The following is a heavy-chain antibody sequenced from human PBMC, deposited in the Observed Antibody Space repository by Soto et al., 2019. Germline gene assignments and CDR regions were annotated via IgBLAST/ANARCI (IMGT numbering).Heavy chain of an antibody. D-gene: IGHD3-9*01. Sequence: EVQLLESGGGLVQPGGSLRLSCAASGFTFSSYAMSWVRQAPGKGLEWVSAISGSGGSTYYADSVKGRFTLSRDNSKNTLYLQMNSLRAEDTAVYYCAKEGGVLRYFDWLSPMDVWGKGTTVTVSS. CDR1: GFTFSSYA. CDR3: AKEGGVLRYFDWLSPMDV. CDR2: ISGSGGST. J-gene: IGHJ6*03. V-gene: IGHV3-23*01.